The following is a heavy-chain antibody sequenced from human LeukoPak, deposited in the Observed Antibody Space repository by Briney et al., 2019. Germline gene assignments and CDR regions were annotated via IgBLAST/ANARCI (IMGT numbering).Heavy chain of an antibody. V-gene: IGHV1-46*01. CDR2: INPSGGST. CDR1: GYTFTGYY. J-gene: IGHJ6*02. CDR3: ARAEDFWSGNYYYYYGMDV. D-gene: IGHD3-3*01. Sequence: ASVKVSCKASGYTFTGYYMHWVRQAPGQGLEWMGIINPSGGSTSYAQKFQGRVTMTRDTSTSTVYMELSSLRSEDTAVYYCARAEDFWSGNYYYYYGMDVWGQGTTVTVSS.